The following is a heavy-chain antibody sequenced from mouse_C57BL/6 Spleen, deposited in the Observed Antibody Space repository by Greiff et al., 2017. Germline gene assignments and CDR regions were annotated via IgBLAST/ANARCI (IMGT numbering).Heavy chain of an antibody. J-gene: IGHJ3*01. CDR3: AREELTTFAY. V-gene: IGHV3-6*01. Sequence: EVKLVESGPGLVKPSQSLSLTCSVTGYSITSGYYWNWIRQFPGNKLEWMGYISYDGSNNYNPSLKNRISITRDTSKNQFFLKLNSVTTEDTATYYCAREELTTFAYWGQGTLVTVSA. D-gene: IGHD1-1*01. CDR1: GYSITSGYY. CDR2: ISYDGSN.